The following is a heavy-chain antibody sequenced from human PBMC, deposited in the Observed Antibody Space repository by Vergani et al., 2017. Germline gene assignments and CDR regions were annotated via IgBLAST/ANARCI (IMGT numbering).Heavy chain of an antibody. V-gene: IGHV3-21*01. CDR1: GFTFSSYS. Sequence: EVQLVESGGGLVKRGGSLRLSCAASGFTFSSYSMNWVRQAPGKGLEWVSSISSSSSYIHYSDSLKGRFTISRDNAKSSLYLQMNSLRAEDTAVYYCARDRGYDFWSGYYPWWYFDLWGRGTLVTVSS. D-gene: IGHD3-3*01. CDR2: ISSSSSYI. CDR3: ARDRGYDFWSGYYPWWYFDL. J-gene: IGHJ2*01.